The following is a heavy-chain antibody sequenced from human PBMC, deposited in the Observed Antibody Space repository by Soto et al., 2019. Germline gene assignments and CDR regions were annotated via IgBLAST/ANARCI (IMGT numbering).Heavy chain of an antibody. Sequence: GGSLRLSCAASGFTFSSYGMHWVRQAPGKGLEWVAVISYDGSNKYYADSVKGRFTISRDNSKNTLYLQMNSLRAEDTAVYYCAKGQRWLQEYYFDYWGQGTRVTVSS. J-gene: IGHJ4*02. CDR2: ISYDGSNK. CDR1: GFTFSSYG. V-gene: IGHV3-30*18. CDR3: AKGQRWLQEYYFDY. D-gene: IGHD5-12*01.